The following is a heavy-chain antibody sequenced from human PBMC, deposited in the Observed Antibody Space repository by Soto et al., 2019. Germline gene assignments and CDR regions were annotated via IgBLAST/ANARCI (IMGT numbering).Heavy chain of an antibody. CDR2: IYYSGST. Sequence: QVQLQESGPGLVKPSQTLSLTCTVSGRSISSVNYYWSWIRQPPGKGLEWIGYIYYSGSTYYNPPXXSRFTISVDTSXXXFXXKLSSVTAADTAVYYCARYGSGECNRGSCYSPFDYWGQGTLVTVSS. V-gene: IGHV4-30-4*01. D-gene: IGHD2-15*01. J-gene: IGHJ4*02. CDR1: GRSISSVNYY. CDR3: ARYGSGECNRGSCYSPFDY.